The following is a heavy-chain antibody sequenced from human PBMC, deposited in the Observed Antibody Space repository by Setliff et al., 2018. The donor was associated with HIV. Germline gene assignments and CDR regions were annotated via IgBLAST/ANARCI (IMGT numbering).Heavy chain of an antibody. CDR1: GFTSSSYW. CDR3: ARSVISAGGKWGYYMDV. CDR2: INSDGSTK. Sequence: PGESLKISCEASGFTSSSYWMHWVRQGPGKGLLWVSRINSDGSTKTYADSVKGRFSISRDSAKNTLYLQMDSLRAEDTAVYYCARSVISAGGKWGYYMDVWG. D-gene: IGHD6-13*01. V-gene: IGHV3-74*01. J-gene: IGHJ6*03.